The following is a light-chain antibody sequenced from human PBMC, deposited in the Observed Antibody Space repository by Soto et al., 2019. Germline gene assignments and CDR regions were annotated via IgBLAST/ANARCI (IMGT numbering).Light chain of an antibody. CDR3: QQLNSHPFS. V-gene: IGKV1-9*01. Sequence: DIQLTQSPSFLSASVGDRVTVTCRASQGINSHLAWYQQMPGKVPNLLIYDASTLQSGVPSRFSGSGSGTEFTLTIRSLQPEDFAAYYCQQLNSHPFSFGGGTKVEIK. CDR2: DAS. CDR1: QGINSH. J-gene: IGKJ4*01.